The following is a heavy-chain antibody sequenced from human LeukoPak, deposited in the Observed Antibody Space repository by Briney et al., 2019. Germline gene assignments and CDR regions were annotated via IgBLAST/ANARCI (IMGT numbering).Heavy chain of an antibody. D-gene: IGHD6-19*01. CDR1: GFTFSSYA. CDR3: AKRGSSGWYVPAGIDY. Sequence: GGSLRLSCAASGFTFSSYAMSWVRQAPGKGLEWVSAISGSGGSTYYADSVKGRFTISRDNSKNTLYLQMNSLRAEDTAVYYCAKRGSSGWYVPAGIDYWGQGALVTVSS. V-gene: IGHV3-23*01. J-gene: IGHJ4*02. CDR2: ISGSGGST.